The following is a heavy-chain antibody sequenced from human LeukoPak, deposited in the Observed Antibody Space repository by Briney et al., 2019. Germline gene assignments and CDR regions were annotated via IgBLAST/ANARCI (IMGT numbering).Heavy chain of an antibody. D-gene: IGHD3-22*01. V-gene: IGHV4-59*01. CDR3: ARDRHYYDSSGYYNWYFDL. Sequence: SETLSLTCTVSGVSISSYYWSWIRQPPGKGLEWIGYIYYNGSTNYNPSLKSQVTISVDTSKNQFSLKLTSVTAADTAVYYCARDRHYYDSSGYYNWYFDLWGRGTLVTVSS. CDR2: IYYNGST. CDR1: GVSISSYY. J-gene: IGHJ2*01.